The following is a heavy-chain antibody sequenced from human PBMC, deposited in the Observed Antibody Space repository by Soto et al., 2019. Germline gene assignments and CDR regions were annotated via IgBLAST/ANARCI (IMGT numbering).Heavy chain of an antibody. D-gene: IGHD4-17*01. CDR2: IVVGSGNT. CDR3: AADQAHGYHDYGDYLFRNGMDV. CDR1: GFTFTNPA. V-gene: IGHV1-58*01. Sequence: AASVKVSCKASGFTFTNPAVQWVRQARGQRLEWIGWIVVGSGNTNYAQKFQERVTITRDMSTSTAYMELGSLRSEDTAVYYCAADQAHGYHDYGDYLFRNGMDVWGQGTTVTVSS. J-gene: IGHJ6*02.